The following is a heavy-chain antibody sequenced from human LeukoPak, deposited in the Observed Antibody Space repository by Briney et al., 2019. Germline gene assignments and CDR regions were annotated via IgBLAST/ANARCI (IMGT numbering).Heavy chain of an antibody. CDR3: AKSPVSSCRGSFCYPFDY. CDR1: GFTFSSYW. V-gene: IGHV3-23*01. CDR2: ISGSGGST. J-gene: IGHJ4*02. D-gene: IGHD2-15*01. Sequence: SVGSLRLSCAASGFTFSSYWMSWVRQAPGRGLEWVSTISGSGGSTYYADSVKGRFTISRDNSRNTLYLQMNTLRAEDTAVYFCAKSPVSSCRGSFCYPFDYWGQGNLVTVSS.